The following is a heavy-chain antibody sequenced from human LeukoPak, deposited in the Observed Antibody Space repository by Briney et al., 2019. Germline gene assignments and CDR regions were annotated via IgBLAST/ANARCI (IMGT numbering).Heavy chain of an antibody. J-gene: IGHJ5*02. Sequence: SETLSLTCTVSGGSISSGSYYWSWIRQPAGKGLEWIGRIYTSGSTNYNPSLKSRVTISRDTSKNQLSLKLTSVTAADTAVYYCARWDDSAWAFGTWGPGTLVTVSS. CDR2: IYTSGST. D-gene: IGHD6-19*01. V-gene: IGHV4-61*02. CDR3: ARWDDSAWAFGT. CDR1: GGSISSGSYY.